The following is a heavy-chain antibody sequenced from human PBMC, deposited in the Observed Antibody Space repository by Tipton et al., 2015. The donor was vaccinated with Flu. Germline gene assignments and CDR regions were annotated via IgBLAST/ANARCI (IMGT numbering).Heavy chain of an antibody. J-gene: IGHJ5*02. CDR1: GFTLSSYW. CDR3: ARAWAAAGSA. CDR2: IKQDGSEK. Sequence: QLVQSGGGLVQPGGSLRLSCVASGFTLSSYWMSWVRQAPGKGLEWVANIKQDGSEKYYVDSVKGRFIISRDNAKNSLYLQMNSLRSEDTAVYYCARAWAAAGSAWGQGTLLTVSS. D-gene: IGHD6-13*01. V-gene: IGHV3-7*01.